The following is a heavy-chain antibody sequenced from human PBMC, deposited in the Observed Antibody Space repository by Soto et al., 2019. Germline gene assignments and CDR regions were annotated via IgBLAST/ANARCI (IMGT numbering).Heavy chain of an antibody. CDR1: GFTFSDYA. Sequence: VQLVESGGGVVQPGRSLRLSCAASGFTFSDYAMHWVRQAPGKGLEWVAVVYHDGRNTHYADSVKGRFTISRDSSTNTVSLEMTSRRAEDTAVYYCAKGGRQWLVTSDFNYWGQGALVTVSS. J-gene: IGHJ4*02. V-gene: IGHV3-30*18. D-gene: IGHD6-19*01. CDR3: AKGGRQWLVTSDFNY. CDR2: VYHDGRNT.